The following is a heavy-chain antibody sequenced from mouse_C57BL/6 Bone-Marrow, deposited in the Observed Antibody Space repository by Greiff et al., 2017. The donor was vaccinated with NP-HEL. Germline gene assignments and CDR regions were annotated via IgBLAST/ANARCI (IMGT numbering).Heavy chain of an antibody. CDR1: GYTFTGYW. CDR3: ARSTGWPRIYFYC. J-gene: IGHJ2*01. CDR2: LFPGSGRP. V-gene: IGHV1-9*01. D-gene: IGHD2-3*01. Sequence: QVQLQESGAELMKPGASVKLSCKATGYTFTGYWIEWVKQRPGHGLEWIGDLFPGSGRPNYNEKFKGKATFTAYTSSSTAYMQLSSLTTEDSAIYYCARSTGWPRIYFYCWGQGTTLTVSS.